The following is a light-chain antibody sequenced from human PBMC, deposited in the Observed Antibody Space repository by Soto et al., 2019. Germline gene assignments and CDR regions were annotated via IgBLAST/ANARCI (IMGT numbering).Light chain of an antibody. CDR3: QQYYTYWWT. J-gene: IGKJ1*01. CDR2: AAS. CDR1: QGISSY. V-gene: IGKV1-8*01. Sequence: IRMTQTPYSLSASTGDRVTITCRASQGISSYLAWYQQKPGKAPKLLIYAASTLQSGVPSRFSGSGSGTDFTLTISCLQSEDFATYYCQQYYTYWWTFGHGSNV.